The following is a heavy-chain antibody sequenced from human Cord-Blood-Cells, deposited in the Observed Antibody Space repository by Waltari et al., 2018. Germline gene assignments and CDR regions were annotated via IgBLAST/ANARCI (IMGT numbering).Heavy chain of an antibody. Sequence: QVQLVQSGAVVKKTGASVKVSCKASGYTFTGYYMHWVRKAPGQGLEWMGRINPNSGGTNYAQKFQGRVTMTRDTSISTAYMELSRLRSDDTAVYYCARDPRSYSSSSWYFDLWGRGTLVTVSS. D-gene: IGHD6-6*01. CDR2: INPNSGGT. CDR1: GYTFTGYY. V-gene: IGHV1-2*06. CDR3: ARDPRSYSSSSWYFDL. J-gene: IGHJ2*01.